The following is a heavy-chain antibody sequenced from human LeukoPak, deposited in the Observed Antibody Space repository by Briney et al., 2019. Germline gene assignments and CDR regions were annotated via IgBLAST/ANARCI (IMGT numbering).Heavy chain of an antibody. CDR1: GESINSFY. Sequence: SETLSLTCTVSGESINSFYWSWIRQPAGKGLEWIGRIYSSGSTYYNPSLKSRVTISLDTSKNQFSLNLSSVTAADTAVYYCARDIRWSTTSWYYYYMDVWGKGTTVTVSS. J-gene: IGHJ6*03. CDR3: ARDIRWSTTSWYYYYMDV. V-gene: IGHV4-4*07. CDR2: IYSSGST. D-gene: IGHD2-2*01.